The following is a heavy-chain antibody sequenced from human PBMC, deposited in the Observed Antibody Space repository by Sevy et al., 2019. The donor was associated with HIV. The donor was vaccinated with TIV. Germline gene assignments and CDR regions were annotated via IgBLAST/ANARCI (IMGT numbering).Heavy chain of an antibody. CDR3: SAGYCSSTSCYGGSDYYYMDV. CDR1: GGSISSGSYY. V-gene: IGHV4-61*02. D-gene: IGHD2-2*03. CDR2: IYTSGST. J-gene: IGHJ6*03. Sequence: SETLSLTCTVSGGSISSGSYYWSWIRQPAGKGLEWIGRIYTSGSTNYNPSLKSRVTISVDTSKNQFSLKLSSVTAADTAVYYCSAGYCSSTSCYGGSDYYYMDVWGKGTTVTVSS.